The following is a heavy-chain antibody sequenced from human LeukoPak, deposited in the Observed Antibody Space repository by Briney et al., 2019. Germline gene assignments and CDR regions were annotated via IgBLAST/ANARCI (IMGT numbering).Heavy chain of an antibody. D-gene: IGHD3-22*01. J-gene: IGHJ4*02. CDR1: GFTFSRYW. CDR2: IKQDGSEK. V-gene: IGHV3-7*02. Sequence: GGSLRLSCAASGFTFSRYWMSWVRQAPGKRLEWVANIKQDGSEKYYVDSVKGRFTISRDNAQNSLYLQMNSLRAEDTAVYYCASGGPHYYDTSGYYGIDYWGQGSLVTVSS. CDR3: ASGGPHYYDTSGYYGIDY.